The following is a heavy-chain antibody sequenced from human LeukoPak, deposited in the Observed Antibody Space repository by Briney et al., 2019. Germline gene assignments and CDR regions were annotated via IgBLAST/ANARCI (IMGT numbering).Heavy chain of an antibody. V-gene: IGHV3-23*01. J-gene: IGHJ4*02. CDR2: ISPDGGTT. Sequence: PGGSLRLSCAVSGFTFSNEAMGWVRQLRGGGLEWVSTISPDGGTTYYAESMKGRFTISRDNSKSTLYLEMNSLRVEDTAVYYCTKVRSGSSNWALRVFDYWGQGALVTVSS. CDR3: TKVRSGSSNWALRVFDY. D-gene: IGHD4-11*01. CDR1: GFTFSNEA.